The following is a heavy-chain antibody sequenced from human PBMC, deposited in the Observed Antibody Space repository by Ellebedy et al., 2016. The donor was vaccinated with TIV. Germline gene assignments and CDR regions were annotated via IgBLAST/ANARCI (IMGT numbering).Heavy chain of an antibody. J-gene: IGHJ4*02. V-gene: IGHV3-7*01. Sequence: GGSLRLXXAASGFIFRTYWMSWVRQAPGKGLEWVANIKGDGSEKYYVDSVKGRFTISRDNAQNSLFLQMNSLRAEDTAVYYCARRYFDYWGQGTLVTVSS. CDR2: IKGDGSEK. CDR3: ARRYFDY. CDR1: GFIFRTYW.